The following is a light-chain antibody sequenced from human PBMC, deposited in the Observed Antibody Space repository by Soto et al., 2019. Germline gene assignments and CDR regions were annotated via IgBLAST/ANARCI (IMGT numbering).Light chain of an antibody. V-gene: IGLV2-14*01. CDR1: RSDVGGYNY. J-gene: IGLJ1*01. CDR2: DVS. CDR3: SSYTSSSILYV. Sequence: QSALTQPASVSGSPGQSITISCTGTRSDVGGYNYVSWYQQHPGKAPKLMIYDVSNRPSGVSNRFSGSKSGNTASLTISGLQAEDEADYYCSSYTSSSILYVFGTGTKVTVL.